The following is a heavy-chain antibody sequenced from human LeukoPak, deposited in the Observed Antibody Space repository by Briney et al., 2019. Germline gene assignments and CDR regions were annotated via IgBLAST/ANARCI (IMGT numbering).Heavy chain of an antibody. CDR1: NYSISSGSY. Sequence: PSETLSLTCIVSNYSISSGSYWTWIRPPPGRGLEWIGGIYHSGYTFYNPSLKSRVTISVDTSKNEFSLKLNSVTAADTALYYCAREGTVRWFDPWGQGTLVTVYS. J-gene: IGHJ5*02. CDR3: AREGTVRWFDP. CDR2: IYHSGYT. D-gene: IGHD1-14*01. V-gene: IGHV4-38-2*02.